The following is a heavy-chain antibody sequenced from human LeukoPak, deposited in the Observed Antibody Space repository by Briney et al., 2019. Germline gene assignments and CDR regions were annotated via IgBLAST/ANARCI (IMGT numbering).Heavy chain of an antibody. V-gene: IGHV4-34*01. Sequence: PSETLSLTCAVYGGSFSGYYWSWIRQPPGKGLEWIGEINHSGSTNYNPSLKSRVTISVDTSKNQFSLKLSSVTAADTAVYYCARHPSAVAGKTFDCWGRGTLVTVSS. CDR3: ARHPSAVAGKTFDC. CDR2: INHSGST. J-gene: IGHJ4*02. CDR1: GGSFSGYY. D-gene: IGHD6-19*01.